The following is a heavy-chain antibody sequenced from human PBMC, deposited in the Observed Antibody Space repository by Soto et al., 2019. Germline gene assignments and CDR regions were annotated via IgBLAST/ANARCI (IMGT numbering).Heavy chain of an antibody. D-gene: IGHD6-13*01. J-gene: IGHJ4*02. CDR3: ARREYSNCWHFDY. Sequence: QVQLQESGPGLVKPSETLSLTCTVSGGSISSYYWSWIRQPPGKGLEWIGYIHYTGSSNYNPSLKSRVSISVDTSKTQLSLKLSSVAAADTAVYYCARREYSNCWHFDYWGQGTLVTVSS. CDR2: IHYTGSS. CDR1: GGSISSYY. V-gene: IGHV4-59*08.